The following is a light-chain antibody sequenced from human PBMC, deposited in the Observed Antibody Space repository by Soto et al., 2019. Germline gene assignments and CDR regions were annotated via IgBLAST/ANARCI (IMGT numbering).Light chain of an antibody. Sequence: QSVLTQPPSVSEAPRQRVTISCSGSSSNIGNNAVNWYQQLPGKAPRLLIYYDDLRPSGVSDRFSGSKSGTSASLAISGLQSEDEADYYCAAWDDRLSAVVFGGGTKLTVL. CDR2: YDD. V-gene: IGLV1-36*01. J-gene: IGLJ2*01. CDR1: SSNIGNNA. CDR3: AAWDDRLSAVV.